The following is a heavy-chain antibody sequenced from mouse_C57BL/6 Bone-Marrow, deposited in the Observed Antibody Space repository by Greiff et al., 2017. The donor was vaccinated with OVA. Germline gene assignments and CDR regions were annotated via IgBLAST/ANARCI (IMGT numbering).Heavy chain of an antibody. CDR3: ARRGLLR. V-gene: IGHV1-82*01. Sequence: VKLMESGPELVKPGASVKISCKASGYAFSSSWMNWVKQRPGKGLEWIGRIYPGDGDTNYNGKFKGKATLTADKSSSTAYMQLSSLTSEDSAVYFCARRGLLRWGQGTTLTVSS. J-gene: IGHJ2*01. CDR2: IYPGDGDT. D-gene: IGHD1-1*01. CDR1: GYAFSSSW.